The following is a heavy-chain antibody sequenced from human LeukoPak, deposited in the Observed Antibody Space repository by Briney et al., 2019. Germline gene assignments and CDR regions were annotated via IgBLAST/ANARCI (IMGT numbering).Heavy chain of an antibody. J-gene: IGHJ4*02. CDR1: GFSLTRAW. Sequence: GGSLRLSCAASGFSLTRAWMTWVRQAPGKGLEWIGRIKSQNDGGTSDYAAPVKGRFTFSRDDSKNTLYLQMSRLKTEDTAVYFCARSRNRFDDYWGQGALVTVSS. CDR2: IKSQNDGGTS. CDR3: ARSRNRFDDY. V-gene: IGHV3-15*01.